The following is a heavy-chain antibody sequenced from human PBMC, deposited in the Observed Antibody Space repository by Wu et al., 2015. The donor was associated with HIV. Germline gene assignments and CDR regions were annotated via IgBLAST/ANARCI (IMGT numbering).Heavy chain of an antibody. Sequence: QVQLVQSGAELKRPGASVKVSCKTSGYSFTAYYIHWVRQAPGQGLEWMGRINPNTGGADSAQKFQGRVTLTRDTSISTAYLDLTWLRLGDSAVYYCAAGIQSGGANYWGQGTLVTVSS. J-gene: IGHJ4*02. CDR2: INPNTGGA. CDR3: AAGIQSGGANY. V-gene: IGHV1-2*02. CDR1: GYSFTAYY. D-gene: IGHD2-21*01.